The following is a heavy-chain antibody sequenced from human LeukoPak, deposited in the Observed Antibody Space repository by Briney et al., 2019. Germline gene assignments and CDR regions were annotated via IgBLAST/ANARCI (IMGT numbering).Heavy chain of an antibody. D-gene: IGHD3-22*01. V-gene: IGHV3-30-3*01. Sequence: HTGGSLRLSCAASGFTFSSYAMHWVRQAPGKGLEWVAVISYDGSNKYYAHSVKGRFTFSRDNSKNTLFLQMNSLRAEDTAVYYCARDGFSYSCDSSGYYYPAYWGQGALVTVSS. CDR2: ISYDGSNK. J-gene: IGHJ4*02. CDR1: GFTFSSYA. CDR3: ARDGFSYSCDSSGYYYPAY.